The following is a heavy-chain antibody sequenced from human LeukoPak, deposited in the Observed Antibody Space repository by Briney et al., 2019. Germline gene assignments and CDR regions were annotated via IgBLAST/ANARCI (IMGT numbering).Heavy chain of an antibody. V-gene: IGHV1-2*02. CDR3: ARGPLLDDYYGSGSYGSYMDV. CDR1: GYTFTGYY. CDR2: INPNSGGT. Sequence: GASVKVSCKASGYTFTGYYMHWVRQAPGQGLEWMGWINPNSGGTNYAQKFQGRVTMTRDTSISTAYVELSRLRSDDTAVYYCARGPLLDDYYGSGSYGSYMDVWGKGTTVTISS. D-gene: IGHD3-10*01. J-gene: IGHJ6*03.